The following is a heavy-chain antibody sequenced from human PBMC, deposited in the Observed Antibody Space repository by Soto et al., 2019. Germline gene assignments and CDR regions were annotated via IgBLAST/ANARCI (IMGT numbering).Heavy chain of an antibody. Sequence: EVQLLESGGGLVQPGGSLRLSCAASGFPFSSYAMSWVRHAPDKGLEWVSAIDFTGAGTYYEDSVKGRFTISRDNSKHTPYLEMSSLRAEDRAVFFCARRISSSSFLFEFWGQGTLVTVSS. CDR3: ARRISSSSFLFEF. CDR1: GFPFSSYA. V-gene: IGHV3-23*01. CDR2: IDFTGAGT. J-gene: IGHJ4*02. D-gene: IGHD6-6*01.